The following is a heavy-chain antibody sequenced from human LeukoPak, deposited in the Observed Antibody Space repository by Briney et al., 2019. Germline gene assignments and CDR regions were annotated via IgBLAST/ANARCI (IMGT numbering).Heavy chain of an antibody. Sequence: PSETLSLTCTVSGDSISSYYWSWIRQPAGKGLEWIGRIYTSVSTHYNPSLKSRVTISVDKSKNQFSLKLSSVTAADTAVYYCAREGYSNSWAQFGQFDYWGQGTLVTVSS. D-gene: IGHD6-13*01. CDR2: IYTSVST. J-gene: IGHJ4*02. CDR1: GDSISSYY. V-gene: IGHV4-4*07. CDR3: AREGYSNSWAQFGQFDY.